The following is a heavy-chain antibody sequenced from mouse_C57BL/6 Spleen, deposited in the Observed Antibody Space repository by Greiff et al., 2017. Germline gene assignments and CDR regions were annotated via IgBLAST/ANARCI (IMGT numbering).Heavy chain of an antibody. CDR1: GYTFTSYW. V-gene: IGHV1-61*01. D-gene: IGHD1-1*01. CDR2: IYPSDSET. J-gene: IGHJ1*03. CDR3: AGSRYCGSGYGYLGG. Sequence: QVQLQQPGAELVRPGSSVKLSCKASGYTFTSYWMDWVKQRPGQGLEWIGNIYPSDSETHYNQKFKDKATLTVDKSSSTAYMQLSSLTSEDSAVYYCAGSRYCGSGYGYLGGWGTGTTVAVAS.